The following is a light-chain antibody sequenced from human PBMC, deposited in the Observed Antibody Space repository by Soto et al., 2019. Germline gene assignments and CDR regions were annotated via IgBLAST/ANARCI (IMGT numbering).Light chain of an antibody. CDR1: QSVSSN. V-gene: IGKV3-15*01. CDR3: MQYNNWPPST. CDR2: GAS. Sequence: EIVIARTTAALGESLGVGGTLTCRASQSVSSNLAWYQQKPGQAPRLLIYGASTRATGIPARFSVCGTRTEFTLTVCSLRIPDFPLYCCMQYNNWPPSTFGQGTRLEIK. J-gene: IGKJ5*01.